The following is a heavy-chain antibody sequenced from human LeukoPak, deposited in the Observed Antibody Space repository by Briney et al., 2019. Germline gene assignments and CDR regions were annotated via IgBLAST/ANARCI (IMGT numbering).Heavy chain of an antibody. D-gene: IGHD2-8*01. V-gene: IGHV4-31*03. CDR3: ARVYAWFDP. Sequence: SETLSLTCTVSGGSISSGGYSWSWLRQHPGKGLEWIGYIYYSGSTYYNPSLKSRVTISVDTSKNQFSLKLSSVTAADTAVYYCARVYAWFDPWGQGTLVTVSS. CDR1: GGSISSGGYS. CDR2: IYYSGST. J-gene: IGHJ5*02.